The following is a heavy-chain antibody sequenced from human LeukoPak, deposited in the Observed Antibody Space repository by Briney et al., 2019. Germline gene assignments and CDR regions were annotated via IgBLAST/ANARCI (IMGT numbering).Heavy chain of an antibody. V-gene: IGHV5-51*01. CDR3: ARQDGLGIYYFDS. J-gene: IGHJ4*02. CDR2: IYPGDSDT. Sequence: GESLKISCKGSGYRFTSYWIAWVRQVPGKGLEWMGIIYPGDSDTRYIPSFQGQVTISADKSTSSAYLQWNSLKASDAAMYYCARQDGLGIYYFDSWGQGTLVTVSS. CDR1: GYRFTSYW. D-gene: IGHD3-10*01.